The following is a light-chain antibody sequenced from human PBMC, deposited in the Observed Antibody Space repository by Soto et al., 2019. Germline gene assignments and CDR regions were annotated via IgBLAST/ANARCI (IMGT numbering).Light chain of an antibody. CDR3: FSYAGSSIWV. J-gene: IGLJ3*02. Sequence: QSALTQPASVSGSPGQSITISCSGSRSDIGSYNNVAWYQQHPGKAPRVMIFGVTKRPSGISDRVFGSKSGSTASLTISGLQAEDEADYFCFSYAGSSIWVFGGGTKLTVL. V-gene: IGLV2-23*02. CDR1: RSDIGSYNN. CDR2: GVT.